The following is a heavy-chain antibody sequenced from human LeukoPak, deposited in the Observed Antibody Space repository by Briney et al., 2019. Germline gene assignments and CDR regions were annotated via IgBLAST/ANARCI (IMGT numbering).Heavy chain of an antibody. Sequence: GGSLRLSCAASGFTFSSYSMNWVRQAPGKGLEWVSYISSSSSTIYYADSVKGRFTVSRDNAKNSLYLQMNSLRAEDTAVYYCAREMGAKKFDYQRRLIQPPDYWGQGTLVTVSS. J-gene: IGHJ4*02. V-gene: IGHV3-48*04. CDR2: ISSSSSTI. CDR3: AREMGAKKFDYQRRLIQPPDY. D-gene: IGHD5-18*01. CDR1: GFTFSSYS.